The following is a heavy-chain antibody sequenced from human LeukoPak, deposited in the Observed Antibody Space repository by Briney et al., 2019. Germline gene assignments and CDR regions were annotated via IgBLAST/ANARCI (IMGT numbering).Heavy chain of an antibody. J-gene: IGHJ5*02. CDR3: AREAITIFGVVRTQTTYGPHRFDP. CDR2: IYSSGST. Sequence: SETLSLTCNVSGGSIRGYYWSWIRQPPRKGLEWIGYIYSSGSTNYNTSLKSRVTMSVDTSKNQFSLKVSSVTAEDTAVYYCAREAITIFGVVRTQTTYGPHRFDPWGQGTLVTVSS. CDR1: GGSIRGYY. V-gene: IGHV4-59*01. D-gene: IGHD3-3*01.